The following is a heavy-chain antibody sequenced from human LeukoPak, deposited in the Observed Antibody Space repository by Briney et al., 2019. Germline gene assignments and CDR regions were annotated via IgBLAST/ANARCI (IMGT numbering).Heavy chain of an antibody. CDR2: IKQDGSEK. D-gene: IGHD4-17*01. V-gene: IGHV3-7*01. CDR3: AREDGYGDYVGYYYYYGMDV. Sequence: GGSLRLSCAASGFTFSSYWMSWVRQAPGKGLEWVANIKQDGSEKYYVDSVKGRFNISRDNAKNSLYLQMNSLRAEDTAVYYCAREDGYGDYVGYYYYYGMDVWGQGTTVTVSS. J-gene: IGHJ6*02. CDR1: GFTFSSYW.